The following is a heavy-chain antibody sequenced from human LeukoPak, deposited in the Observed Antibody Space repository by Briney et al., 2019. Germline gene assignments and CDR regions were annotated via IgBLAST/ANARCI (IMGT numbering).Heavy chain of an antibody. J-gene: IGHJ6*02. CDR2: ISYDGSNA. Sequence: GGSLRPSCEASGFTFSNDGMHWVRQAPGKGLEWVAVISYDGSNAYYADSVKGRFTIYRDNSKNTLYLQMNRLRAEDTAVYYCGKVGGVTNTLFHYGMDVWGQGTTVTVSS. V-gene: IGHV3-30*18. CDR1: GFTFSNDG. D-gene: IGHD4-17*01. CDR3: GKVGGVTNTLFHYGMDV.